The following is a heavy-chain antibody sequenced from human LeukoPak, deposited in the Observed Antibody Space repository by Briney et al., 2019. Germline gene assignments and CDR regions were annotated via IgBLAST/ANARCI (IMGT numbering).Heavy chain of an antibody. J-gene: IGHJ4*02. CDR2: ISGSGDAT. CDR3: AKGHFASSSFFDY. Sequence: PGGSLRLSCAASKFNFAMSWVRQTADKRLEWVSAISGSGDATFYTDSVKGRFTISRENSKNTLYLQMNNLRVEDTAVYYCAKGHFASSSFFDYWGQGTLVTVSS. V-gene: IGHV3-23*01. D-gene: IGHD6-6*01. CDR1: KFNFA.